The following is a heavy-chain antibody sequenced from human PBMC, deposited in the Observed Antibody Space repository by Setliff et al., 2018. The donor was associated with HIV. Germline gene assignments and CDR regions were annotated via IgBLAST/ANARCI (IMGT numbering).Heavy chain of an antibody. D-gene: IGHD3-22*01. J-gene: IGHJ4*02. CDR3: ARFAYYSDSGGYYHH. Sequence: PSETLSLTCSVSGGSISSGSYYWSWIRQPAGKGLEWIGHIYTSGSTNYNPSLKSRVTMSVDTSKNQFSLKLSSVTAADTAVYYCARFAYYSDSGGYYHHWGQGALVTAPQ. CDR1: GGSISSGSYY. V-gene: IGHV4-61*09. CDR2: IYTSGST.